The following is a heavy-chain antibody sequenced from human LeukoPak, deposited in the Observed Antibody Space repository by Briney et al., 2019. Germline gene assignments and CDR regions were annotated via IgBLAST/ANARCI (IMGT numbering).Heavy chain of an antibody. CDR3: ARDADPATGIAAAGSAFDI. CDR1: GFTFSSYA. CDR2: IGSSGGST. Sequence: GGSLRLSCAASGFTFSSYAMSWVRQAPGKGLEWVSAIGSSGGSTYYADSVKGRFTISRDNSKNTLYLQMNSLRAEDTAVYYCARDADPATGIAAAGSAFDIWGQGTMVTVSS. D-gene: IGHD6-13*01. J-gene: IGHJ3*02. V-gene: IGHV3-23*01.